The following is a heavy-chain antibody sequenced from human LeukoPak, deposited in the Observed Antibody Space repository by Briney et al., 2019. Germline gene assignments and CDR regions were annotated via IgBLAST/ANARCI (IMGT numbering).Heavy chain of an antibody. CDR1: GGTFSSYA. J-gene: IGHJ5*02. CDR3: ARDRGYCSGGSCYSPWFDP. Sequence: SVKVSCKASGGTFSSYAISWVRQAPGQGLEWIGGIIPIFGTANYAQKFQGRVTITADESTSTAYMGLSSLRSEDTAVYYCARDRGYCSGGSCYSPWFDPWGQGTLVTVSS. V-gene: IGHV1-69*13. D-gene: IGHD2-15*01. CDR2: IIPIFGTA.